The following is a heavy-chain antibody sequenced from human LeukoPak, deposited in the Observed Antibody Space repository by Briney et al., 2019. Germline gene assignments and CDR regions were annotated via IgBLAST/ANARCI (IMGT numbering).Heavy chain of an antibody. V-gene: IGHV4-34*01. Sequence: SETLSLTCAVYGGSFSGYYWSWIRQPPGKGLEWIGEINHSGSTNYNPSLNSRATISVDTSKNQFSLKLSSVTAADTAVYYCARGYYYESSGYFDYWGQGTLVTVSS. CDR1: GGSFSGYY. D-gene: IGHD3-22*01. J-gene: IGHJ4*02. CDR2: INHSGST. CDR3: ARGYYYESSGYFDY.